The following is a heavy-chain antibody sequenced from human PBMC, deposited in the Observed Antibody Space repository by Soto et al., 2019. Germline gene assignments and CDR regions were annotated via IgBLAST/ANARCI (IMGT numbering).Heavy chain of an antibody. CDR3: ARGPATAPDAY. D-gene: IGHD2-2*01. Sequence: ASVKVSCKTSGYIFTSYYIHWVRQAPGQGLECMGIINPSGGTTTYAQKFQGRVTMTRDTSTSTVYMELSSLRSEDTAVYYCARGPATAPDAYWGLGTLVTVSS. CDR1: GYIFTSYY. V-gene: IGHV1-46*01. J-gene: IGHJ4*02. CDR2: INPSGGTT.